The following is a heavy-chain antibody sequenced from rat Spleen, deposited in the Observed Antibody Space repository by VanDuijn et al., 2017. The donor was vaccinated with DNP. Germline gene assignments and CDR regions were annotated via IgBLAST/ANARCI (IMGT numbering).Heavy chain of an antibody. V-gene: IGHV5-58*01. D-gene: IGHD4-3*01. Sequence: EVQLVETGGGLVKSGRSLKLSCVASGFTFNNYWMYWIRQAPGKGLEWVASINTDGGSTDYPDSVKGRFTISRDNAENTIYLQMNSLRSEDMATYYCVRWNSGHFDYWGQGVMVTVSS. CDR3: VRWNSGHFDY. CDR1: GFTFNNYW. CDR2: INTDGGST. J-gene: IGHJ2*01.